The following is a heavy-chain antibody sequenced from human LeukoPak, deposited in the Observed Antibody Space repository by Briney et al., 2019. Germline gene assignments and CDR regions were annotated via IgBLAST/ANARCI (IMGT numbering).Heavy chain of an antibody. CDR2: IYYSGST. CDR3: ARSTHSYGYKFDY. D-gene: IGHD5-18*01. Sequence: PSETLSLTCTVSGGSVSSGSYYWSWIRQPPGKGLEWIGYIYYSGSTNYNPSLKSRVTMSLDTSKNQFSLELNSVTAADTAVYFCARSTHSYGYKFDYWGQGILVSVSS. CDR1: GGSVSSGSYY. J-gene: IGHJ4*02. V-gene: IGHV4-61*01.